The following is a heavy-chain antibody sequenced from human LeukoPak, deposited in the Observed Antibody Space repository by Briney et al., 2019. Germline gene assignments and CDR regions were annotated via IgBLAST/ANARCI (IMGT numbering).Heavy chain of an antibody. D-gene: IGHD3-22*01. CDR2: MNPNSGNT. CDR3: ARYRGYYDPGFDY. Sequence: ASVKGSCKASGYTFTSYDINWVRQATGQGLEWMGWMNPNSGNTGYAQKFQGRATMTRNTSISTAYMELSSLRSEDTAVYYCARYRGYYDPGFDYWGQGTLVTVSS. V-gene: IGHV1-8*01. J-gene: IGHJ4*02. CDR1: GYTFTSYD.